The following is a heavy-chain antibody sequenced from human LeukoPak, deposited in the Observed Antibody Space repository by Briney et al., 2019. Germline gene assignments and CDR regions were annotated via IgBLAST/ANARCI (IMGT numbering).Heavy chain of an antibody. CDR1: GFTFSSYS. V-gene: IGHV3-48*01. CDR3: ARDSITIFGVINY. J-gene: IGHJ4*02. D-gene: IGHD3-3*01. Sequence: PGRSLRLSCAASGFTFSSYSMNWVRQAPGKGLEWVSYISSSSTIYYADSVKGRFTISRDNAKNSLYLQMNSLRAEDTAVYYCARDSITIFGVINYWGQGTLVTVSS. CDR2: ISSSSTI.